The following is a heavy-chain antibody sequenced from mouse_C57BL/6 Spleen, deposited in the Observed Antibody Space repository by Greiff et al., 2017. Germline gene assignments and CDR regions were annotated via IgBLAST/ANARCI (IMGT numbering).Heavy chain of an antibody. CDR2: INPSSGYT. V-gene: IGHV1-4*01. Sequence: QVQLQQSGAELARPGASVKMSCKASGYTFTSYTMHWVKQRPGQGLEWIGYINPSSGYTKYNQKVKDKATLTADKSSSTAYMQLSSLTSEDSAVDYCARGADYDGAAWFAYWGQGTLVTVSA. CDR1: GYTFTSYT. J-gene: IGHJ3*01. CDR3: ARGADYDGAAWFAY. D-gene: IGHD2-4*01.